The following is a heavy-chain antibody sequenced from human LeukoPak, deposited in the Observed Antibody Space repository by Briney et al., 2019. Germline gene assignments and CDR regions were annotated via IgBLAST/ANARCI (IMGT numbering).Heavy chain of an antibody. CDR3: ARALRSPYYMDV. V-gene: IGHV3-21*01. CDR1: GFTFSGYS. CDR2: ISSSSYI. Sequence: GGSLRLSCAASGFTFSGYSMNWVRQAPGKGLEWVSSISSSSYIYYADSVKGRFTISRDNAKNSLYLQMNSLRAEDTAVYYCARALRSPYYMDVWGKGTTVTVSS. J-gene: IGHJ6*03.